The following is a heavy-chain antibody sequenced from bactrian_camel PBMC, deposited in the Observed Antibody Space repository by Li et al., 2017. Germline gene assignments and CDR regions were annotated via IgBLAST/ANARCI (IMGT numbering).Heavy chain of an antibody. D-gene: IGHD3*01. CDR2: IDNDGTT. V-gene: IGHV3S53*01. CDR3: AAGWSFGVGTLLRRHYNY. CDR1: GYTIASDC. Sequence: HVQLVESGGGSVQAGGSLRLSCVSSGYTIASDCMAWIRQAPDKEREGVAAIDNDGTTSYADSVKSRFTISRDNAKNMVYLQVNSLKAEDTAMYYCAAGWSFGVGTLLRRHYNYWGQGTQVTVS. J-gene: IGHJ4*01.